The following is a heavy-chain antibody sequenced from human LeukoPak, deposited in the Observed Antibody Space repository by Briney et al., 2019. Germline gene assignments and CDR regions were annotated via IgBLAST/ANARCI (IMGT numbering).Heavy chain of an antibody. Sequence: PSETLSLTCTVSGGSISSHYWSWIRQPPGKGLEWIGYIYYSGSTNYNPSLKSRVTISVDTSKNQFSLKLSSVTAADTAVYYCARDLGGTFGVVRWGQGTLVTVSS. V-gene: IGHV4-59*11. CDR2: IYYSGST. J-gene: IGHJ4*02. D-gene: IGHD3-3*01. CDR1: GGSISSHY. CDR3: ARDLGGTFGVVR.